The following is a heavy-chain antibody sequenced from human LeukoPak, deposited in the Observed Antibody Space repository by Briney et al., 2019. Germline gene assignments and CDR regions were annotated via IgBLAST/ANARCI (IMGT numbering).Heavy chain of an antibody. Sequence: GGSLRLSCSASGFTFSSFAMHWVRQAPGKGLEYVSSISTNGGSTYYADSVKGRFTVSRDNSKNTLDLQMSSLRAEDTAVYYCVKIRNGDYDYWGQGTLVTVSS. CDR3: VKIRNGDYDY. CDR2: ISTNGGST. CDR1: GFTFSSFA. D-gene: IGHD4-17*01. V-gene: IGHV3-64D*06. J-gene: IGHJ4*02.